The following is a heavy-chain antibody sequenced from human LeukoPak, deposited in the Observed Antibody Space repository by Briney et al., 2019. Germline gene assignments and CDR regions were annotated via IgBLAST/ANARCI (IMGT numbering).Heavy chain of an antibody. Sequence: GGSLRLSCAASGFTFSSYAMSWVRQAPGKVLEWVSSISDSGGRTYYEDSVKGRFTISRDNSKNTLYLQMNSLRAEDTAVYYCAKAGPVGTAPFDYWGQGTLVTVSS. CDR3: AKAGPVGTAPFDY. CDR1: GFTFSSYA. V-gene: IGHV3-23*01. CDR2: ISDSGGRT. D-gene: IGHD1-26*01. J-gene: IGHJ4*02.